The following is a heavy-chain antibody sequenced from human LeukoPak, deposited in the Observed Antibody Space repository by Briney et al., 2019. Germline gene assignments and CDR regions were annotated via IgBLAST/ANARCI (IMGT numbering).Heavy chain of an antibody. CDR2: IIPIFGTA. Sequence: VASVKVSCKASGGTFSSYAISWVRQAPGQGLEWMGEIIPIFGTANYAQKFQGRVTITTDESTSTAYMELSSLRSEDTAVYYCALAQYNSGWSHPGVYSYYMDVWGKGTTVTVSS. CDR1: GGTFSSYA. D-gene: IGHD6-19*01. J-gene: IGHJ6*03. V-gene: IGHV1-69*05. CDR3: ALAQYNSGWSHPGVYSYYMDV.